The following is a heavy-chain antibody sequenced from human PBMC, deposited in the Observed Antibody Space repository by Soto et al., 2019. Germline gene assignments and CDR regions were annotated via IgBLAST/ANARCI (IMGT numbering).Heavy chain of an antibody. CDR2: ISAYNGNT. Sequence: ASVKVSCKASGYTFTSYGISWVRQAPGQGLEWMGWISAYNGNTNYAQKLQGRVTMTTDTSTSTAYMELRSLRSDDTAVYYCVRERKLVVIIPQGDAFDIWGQGTMVTVSS. CDR1: GYTFTSYG. J-gene: IGHJ3*02. V-gene: IGHV1-18*01. D-gene: IGHD3-22*01. CDR3: VRERKLVVIIPQGDAFDI.